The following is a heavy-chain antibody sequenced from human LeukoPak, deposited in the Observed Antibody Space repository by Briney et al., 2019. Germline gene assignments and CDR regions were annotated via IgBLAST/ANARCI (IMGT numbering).Heavy chain of an antibody. J-gene: IGHJ4*02. CDR1: GGTFSSNA. Sequence: GASVKVSCKASGGTFSSNAISWVRQAPGQGLEWMGGIIPIFGTANYAQKFQGRVTITTDESTSTAYMELSSLRSEDTAVYYCAREGSGIAVAGPLGYWGQGTLVTVSS. CDR3: AREGSGIAVAGPLGY. D-gene: IGHD6-19*01. CDR2: IIPIFGTA. V-gene: IGHV1-69*05.